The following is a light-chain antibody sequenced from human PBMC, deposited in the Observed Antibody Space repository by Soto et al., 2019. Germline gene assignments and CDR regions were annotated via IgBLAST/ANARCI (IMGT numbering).Light chain of an antibody. V-gene: IGKV3-15*01. Sequence: PGERATLSGWFRQSVSSSHLAWYQHKPGQAPRLLIYDASSRATGIPVRFSGSGSGTEFTLTISSLQSEDFGVYYCQQNKDWPGTFGQGTKVDI. CDR2: DAS. CDR3: QQNKDWPGT. J-gene: IGKJ1*01. CDR1: QSVSSSH.